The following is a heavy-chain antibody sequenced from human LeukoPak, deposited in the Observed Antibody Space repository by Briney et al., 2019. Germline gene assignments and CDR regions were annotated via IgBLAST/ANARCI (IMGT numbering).Heavy chain of an antibody. CDR1: GFTFSSYE. V-gene: IGHV3-48*03. Sequence: PGGSLRLSCAASGFTFSSYEMNWVRQAPGKGLEWVSYISSSGSTIYYADSVKGRFTISRDNAKNSLYLQMNSLRAKDTAVYYCARSPRGYSFYFDYWGQGTLVTVSS. D-gene: IGHD3-22*01. CDR3: ARSPRGYSFYFDY. J-gene: IGHJ4*02. CDR2: ISSSGSTI.